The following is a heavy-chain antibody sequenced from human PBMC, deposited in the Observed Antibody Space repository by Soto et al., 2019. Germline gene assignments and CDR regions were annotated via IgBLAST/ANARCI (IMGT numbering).Heavy chain of an antibody. CDR2: TSSDGRST. CDR3: ARDLTTVTTTHAFDI. V-gene: IGHV3-74*01. Sequence: GGSLRLSCAASGFTFSGYWMYWVRQAPGKGLVWVSRTSSDGRSTTYADFAKGRFTISRDDAKNTLFLQMNSLRAEDTAVYYCARDLTTVTTTHAFDIWGQGTMVTVSS. CDR1: GFTFSGYW. D-gene: IGHD4-17*01. J-gene: IGHJ3*02.